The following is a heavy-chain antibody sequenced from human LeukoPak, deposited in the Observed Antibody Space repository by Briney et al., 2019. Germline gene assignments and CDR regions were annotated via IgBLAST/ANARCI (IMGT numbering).Heavy chain of an antibody. D-gene: IGHD6-19*01. V-gene: IGHV1-2*02. J-gene: IGHJ4*02. Sequence: GASVKVSCKASGYTFTGYYMHWVRQAPGQELEWMGWINPNSGGTNYAQKFQGRVTMTRDTSISTAYMELSRLRSDDTAVYYCARDGYSSGWYQGDYWGQGTLVTVSS. CDR2: INPNSGGT. CDR3: ARDGYSSGWYQGDY. CDR1: GYTFTGYY.